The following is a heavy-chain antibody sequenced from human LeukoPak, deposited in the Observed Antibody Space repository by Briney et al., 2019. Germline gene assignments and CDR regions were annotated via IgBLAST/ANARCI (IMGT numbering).Heavy chain of an antibody. V-gene: IGHV3-30-3*01. CDR1: GFTFSSYA. Sequence: GGSLRLSCAASGFTFSSYAMHWVRQAPGKGLEWVAVISYDGSNKYYADSVKGRFTISRDNSKNTLYLQMNSLRAEDTAVYYCARVGALGDYMDVWGKGTTVTVSS. D-gene: IGHD1-26*01. J-gene: IGHJ6*03. CDR3: ARVGALGDYMDV. CDR2: ISYDGSNK.